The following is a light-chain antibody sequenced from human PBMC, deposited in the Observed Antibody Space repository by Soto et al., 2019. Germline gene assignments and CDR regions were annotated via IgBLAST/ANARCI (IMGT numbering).Light chain of an antibody. CDR3: HQYNNWPPWT. CDR1: QYINTR. CDR2: QTS. Sequence: EIVLTQSPATLSSFPGYRFTLSCRASQYINTRLAWYQHRPGQAPRLLIYQTSIRAAGIPARFSGSGSGTEFTLTISSLQSEDFAVYYCHQYNNWPPWTFGQGTKVDI. J-gene: IGKJ1*01. V-gene: IGKV3D-15*01.